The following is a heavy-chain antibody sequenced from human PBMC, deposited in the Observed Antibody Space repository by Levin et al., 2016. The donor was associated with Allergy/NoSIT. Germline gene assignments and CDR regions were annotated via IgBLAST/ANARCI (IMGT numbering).Heavy chain of an antibody. J-gene: IGHJ5*02. CDR1: GYSFNSYG. V-gene: IGHV1-18*01. Sequence: ASVKVSCKASGYSFNSYGISWVRQAPGQGLEWMGWVSGYNDDTNYAWRLQGRVTMTTDTSTNTAYLELRSLRSDDTAIYYCARDHCGGSGCYSEDWFDPWGPGNPGHRLL. D-gene: IGHD2-15*01. CDR2: VSGYNDDT. CDR3: ARDHCGGSGCYSEDWFDP.